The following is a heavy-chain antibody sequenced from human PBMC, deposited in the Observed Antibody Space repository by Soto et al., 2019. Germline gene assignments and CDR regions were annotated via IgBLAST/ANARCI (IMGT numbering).Heavy chain of an antibody. CDR1: GASISSFN. V-gene: IGHV4-4*07. CDR3: ARDRGEYTSSWFWYFSH. Sequence: SETLSLTCSVSGASISSFNWNWVRQPAGKGPEWVGRLNIAGTINYNPSLKSRITMSMDTSKNQISLRLRSVTAADTAIYYCARDRGEYTSSWFWYFSHWGHGTLVTVSS. D-gene: IGHD6-13*01. CDR2: LNIAGTI. J-gene: IGHJ2*01.